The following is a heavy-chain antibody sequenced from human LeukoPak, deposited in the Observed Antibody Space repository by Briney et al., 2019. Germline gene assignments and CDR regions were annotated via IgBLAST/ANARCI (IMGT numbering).Heavy chain of an antibody. V-gene: IGHV3-74*01. Sequence: GGSLGLSCATSGFTFTSYWMHWVRQAPGKGLVWVSHINSDGSGTDYADSVKDRFTISRDNAKNTLFLQMTSLRAEDTAVYYCAREDDDGDYFTWGQGTLVTVSS. J-gene: IGHJ5*02. CDR2: INSDGSGT. CDR3: AREDDDGDYFT. CDR1: GFTFTSYW. D-gene: IGHD4-17*01.